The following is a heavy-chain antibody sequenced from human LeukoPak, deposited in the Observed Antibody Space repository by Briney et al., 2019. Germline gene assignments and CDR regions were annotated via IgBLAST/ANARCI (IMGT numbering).Heavy chain of an antibody. CDR3: ARGIRVVRRLDY. CDR1: GGSFSGYY. J-gene: IGHJ4*02. V-gene: IGHV4-34*01. CDR2: INHSGST. D-gene: IGHD2-8*02. Sequence: SETLSLTCAVYGGSFSGYYWSWIRQPPGKGLEWIGEINHSGSTNYNPSLKSRVTISVDTSKNQFSLKLSSVTAADTAVYYCARGIRVVRRLDYWGQGTLVTVSS.